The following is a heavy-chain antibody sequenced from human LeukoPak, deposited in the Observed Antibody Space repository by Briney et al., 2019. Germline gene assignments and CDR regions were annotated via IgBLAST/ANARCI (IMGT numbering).Heavy chain of an antibody. CDR2: INHSGST. J-gene: IGHJ6*03. Sequence: SETLSLTCAAYGGSFSGYYWSWIRQPPGKGLEWIGEINHSGSTNYNPSLKSRVTISVDTSKNQFSLKLSSVTAADTAVYYCARQSSWLSRAYYMDVWGKGTTVTISS. V-gene: IGHV4-34*01. D-gene: IGHD5-24*01. CDR3: ARQSSWLSRAYYMDV. CDR1: GGSFSGYY.